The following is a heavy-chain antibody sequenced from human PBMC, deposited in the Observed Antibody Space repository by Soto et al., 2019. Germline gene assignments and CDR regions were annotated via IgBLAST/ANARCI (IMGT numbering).Heavy chain of an antibody. CDR2: IYWDGDK. CDR3: AHRIPIFGVGGGWFDP. D-gene: IGHD3-3*01. CDR1: GFSLNTSGVG. V-gene: IGHV2-5*02. Sequence: QITLKESGPTLVRPTQTLTLTCTFSGFSLNTSGVGVAWIRQPPGKALEWLALIYWDGDKHYSPSLKSRLTITKDISKNEVVLPMTNMDPVDTGTYYCAHRIPIFGVGGGWFDPWGQGALVTVSS. J-gene: IGHJ5*02.